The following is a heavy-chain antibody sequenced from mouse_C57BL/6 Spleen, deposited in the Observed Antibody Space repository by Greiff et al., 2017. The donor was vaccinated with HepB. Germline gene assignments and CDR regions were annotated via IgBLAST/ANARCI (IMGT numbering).Heavy chain of an antibody. CDR2: IYPRSGNT. CDR3: ARSGFITTVVAKDY. J-gene: IGHJ2*01. D-gene: IGHD1-1*01. Sequence: QVQLQQSGAELARPGASVKLSCKASGYTFTSYGISWVKQRTGQGLEWIGEIYPRSGNTYYNEKFKGKATLTADKSSSTAYMELRSLTSEDSAVYLCARSGFITTVVAKDYWGQGTTLTVSS. CDR1: GYTFTSYG. V-gene: IGHV1-81*01.